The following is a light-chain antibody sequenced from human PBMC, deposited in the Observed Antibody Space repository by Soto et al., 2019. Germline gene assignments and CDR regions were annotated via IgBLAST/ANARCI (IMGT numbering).Light chain of an antibody. CDR2: DAS. CDR3: HHRDNWSYI. Sequence: EIVLTQSPATLSLSPGERATLSCRASESVSHYVAWYQQKPGQAPRLLIYDASTRATGIPARFSGSGSGTDYTPSISSLEAEDFAVYYCHHRDNWSYIFGQGTKLEIK. V-gene: IGKV3-11*01. J-gene: IGKJ2*01. CDR1: ESVSHY.